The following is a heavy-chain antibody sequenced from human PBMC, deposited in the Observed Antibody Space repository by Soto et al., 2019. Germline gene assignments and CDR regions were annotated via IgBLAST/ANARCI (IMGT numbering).Heavy chain of an antibody. V-gene: IGHV1-2*04. CDR1: GYTFTGYY. CDR3: AREVVPAAMSYYYYGMGV. CDR2: INPNSGGT. J-gene: IGHJ6*02. D-gene: IGHD2-2*01. Sequence: ASGKVSSKASGYTFTGYYMHWVRQPPGQGLEWMGWINPNSGGTNYAQKFQGWVTMTRDTSISTAYMELSRLRSDDTAVYYCAREVVPAAMSYYYYGMGVWGQGTTVTVSS.